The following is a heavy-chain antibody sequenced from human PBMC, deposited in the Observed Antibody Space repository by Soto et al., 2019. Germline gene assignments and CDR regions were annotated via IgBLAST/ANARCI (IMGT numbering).Heavy chain of an antibody. J-gene: IGHJ4*02. CDR1: GYTFITYG. D-gene: IGHD3-22*01. CDR3: ARGPTDYYDNSGDYSLDY. V-gene: IGHV1-18*01. Sequence: QVQLVQSGAEVKEPGASVKVSCKASGYTFITYGMSWVRQAPGQGLGWMGWSSTYNGDTKYADRLQGRVAMTTATTTGTAYMEMRSPRSDDTAVYYCARGPTDYYDNSGDYSLDYWGQGTLVTVSS. CDR2: SSTYNGDT.